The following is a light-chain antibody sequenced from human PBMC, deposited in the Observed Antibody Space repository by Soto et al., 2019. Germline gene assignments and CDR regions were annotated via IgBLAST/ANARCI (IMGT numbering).Light chain of an antibody. Sequence: DIQMTQSPSTLSASVGDRVTITCRASQSISSWLAWYQQKPGKAPKLLIYDASSLESGVPSRFSGSGSGTEFTITISSLQPDDFATYYCQQYNSAPTWTFGQGTKVEIK. J-gene: IGKJ1*01. V-gene: IGKV1-5*01. CDR2: DAS. CDR1: QSISSW. CDR3: QQYNSAPTWT.